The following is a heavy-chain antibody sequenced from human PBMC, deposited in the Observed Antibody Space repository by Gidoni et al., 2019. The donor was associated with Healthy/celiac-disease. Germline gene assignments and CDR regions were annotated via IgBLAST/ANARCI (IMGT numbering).Heavy chain of an antibody. CDR2: IKSKTEGGTT. V-gene: IGHV3-15*01. D-gene: IGHD3-22*01. J-gene: IGHJ4*02. CDR3: TTLYYYDSSVPD. Sequence: EVQLVESGGGLVKPGGSLRLSCAASGFTFSNAWMSWVRQAPGKGLEWVGRIKSKTEGGTTDYAAPVKGRFTISRDDSKNTLYLQMNSLKTEDTAVYYCTTLYYYDSSVPDWGQGTLVTVSS. CDR1: GFTFSNAW.